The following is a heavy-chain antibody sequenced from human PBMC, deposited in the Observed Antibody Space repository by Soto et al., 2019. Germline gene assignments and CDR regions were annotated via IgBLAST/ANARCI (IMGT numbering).Heavy chain of an antibody. D-gene: IGHD2-2*01. J-gene: IGHJ3*01. CDR3: ARRGSS. V-gene: IGHV3-48*03. CDR1: GFTFSSSE. CDR2: IHPGGQTI. Sequence: PRGSLRLSCAASGFTFSSSEMYWVRQAPGKGLEWISYIHPGGQTIFYAESVKGRFTISRDNAKNSEYLKMNSLRAEDTAVYYCARRGSSWGQGTMVTVSS.